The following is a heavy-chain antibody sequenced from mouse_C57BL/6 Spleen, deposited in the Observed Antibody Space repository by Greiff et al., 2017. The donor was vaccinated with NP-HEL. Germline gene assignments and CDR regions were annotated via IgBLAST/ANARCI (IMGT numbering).Heavy chain of an antibody. V-gene: IGHV6-3*01. Sequence: EVKVEESGGGLVQPGGSMKLSCVASGFTFSNYWMNWVRQSPEKGLEWVAQIRLKSDNYATHYAESVKGRFTISRDDSKSSVYLQMNNLRAEDTGIDYCTGGSSYYFDYWGQGTTLTVSS. J-gene: IGHJ2*01. CDR3: TGGSSYYFDY. D-gene: IGHD1-1*01. CDR2: IRLKSDNYAT. CDR1: GFTFSNYW.